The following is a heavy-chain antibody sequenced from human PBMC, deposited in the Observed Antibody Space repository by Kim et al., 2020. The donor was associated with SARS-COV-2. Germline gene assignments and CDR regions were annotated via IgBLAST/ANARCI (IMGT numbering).Heavy chain of an antibody. CDR3: ASALYSSGWSGYYYGMDV. CDR1: GGSISSYY. J-gene: IGHJ6*02. Sequence: SETLSLTCTVSGGSISSYYWSWIRQPPGKGLEWIGYIYYSGSTSYNPSLKSQFTISVDTSKNQFSLKLSSVTAADTAVYYCASALYSSGWSGYYYGMDVWGQGTTVTVSS. V-gene: IGHV4-59*13. CDR2: IYYSGST. D-gene: IGHD6-19*01.